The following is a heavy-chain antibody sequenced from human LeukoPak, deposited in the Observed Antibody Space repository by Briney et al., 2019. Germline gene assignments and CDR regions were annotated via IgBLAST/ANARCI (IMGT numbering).Heavy chain of an antibody. V-gene: IGHV4-38-2*02. Sequence: PSETLSLTCTVSGYSISSGYYWGWIRQPPGKGLEWIGSIYHSGSTYYNPSLKSRVTISVDTSKNQFSLKLSSVTAADTAVYYCARAPAPSITMIVVVMDNWFDPWGQGTLVTVSS. CDR2: IYHSGST. J-gene: IGHJ5*02. D-gene: IGHD3-22*01. CDR3: ARAPAPSITMIVVVMDNWFDP. CDR1: GYSISSGYY.